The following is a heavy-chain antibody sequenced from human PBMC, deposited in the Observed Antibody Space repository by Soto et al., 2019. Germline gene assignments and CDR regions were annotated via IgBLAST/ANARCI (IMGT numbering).Heavy chain of an antibody. J-gene: IGHJ4*02. CDR2: MSSDGSKI. D-gene: IGHD1-26*01. CDR3: AKDEGVGGTLGLFDY. V-gene: IGHV3-30*18. CDR1: GFDFTYYA. Sequence: QVQLVESGGGAVQPGESLRLSCVASGFDFTYYAMHWVRQAPGKGLESVAVMSSDGSKIHHTDSVKGRFTISRDNSKNTLYMQVNSLRKEDTAVYFCAKDEGVGGTLGLFDYWGQGTRVSVSS.